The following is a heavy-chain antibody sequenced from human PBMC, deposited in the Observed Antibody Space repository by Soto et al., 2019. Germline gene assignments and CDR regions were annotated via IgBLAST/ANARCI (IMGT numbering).Heavy chain of an antibody. Sequence: SETLSLTCSVSGDSINSDNYYWGWIRQPPGKGLEWICSIYYRGNTYYNPSLKTRVTISLDKSKSQFSLKLNSVTAADSAVYFCARLEGLATISYYFDYWGQGTLVTVSS. CDR3: ARLEGLATISYYFDY. CDR1: GDSINSDNYY. V-gene: IGHV4-39*01. D-gene: IGHD3-9*01. J-gene: IGHJ4*02. CDR2: IYYRGNT.